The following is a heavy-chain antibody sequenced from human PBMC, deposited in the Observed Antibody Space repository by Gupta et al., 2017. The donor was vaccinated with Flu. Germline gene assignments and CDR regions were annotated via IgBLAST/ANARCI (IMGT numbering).Heavy chain of an antibody. D-gene: IGHD1-1*01. V-gene: IGHV1-2*02. CDR3: ARDPLPQKNWNDPLVGFDF. J-gene: IGHJ4*02. CDR1: GYTFTGYY. Sequence: QVQLVQSGAEAKKPGASVKVSCKTSGYTFTGYYLHWVRQAPGQGLEWMGWMNPNSGGTKYAQKFQGRVTMTRDTSITTAYMELSRLRSDDTAVYYCARDPLPQKNWNDPLVGFDFWGQGTQVSVSS. CDR2: MNPNSGGT.